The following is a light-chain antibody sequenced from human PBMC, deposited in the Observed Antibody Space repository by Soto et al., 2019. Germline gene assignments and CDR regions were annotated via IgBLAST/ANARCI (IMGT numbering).Light chain of an antibody. CDR1: NIGDKD. Sequence: SYALAQPPSVSVAPRQTARITCGGKNIGDKDVHWYQQKPGQAPVLVVYDSTDRPSGVPERFSGSNSGNTASLTISGVEAADEADYYCQVWDSRRDQCVFGGGTKVTVL. CDR3: QVWDSRRDQCV. CDR2: DST. V-gene: IGLV3-21*02. J-gene: IGLJ3*02.